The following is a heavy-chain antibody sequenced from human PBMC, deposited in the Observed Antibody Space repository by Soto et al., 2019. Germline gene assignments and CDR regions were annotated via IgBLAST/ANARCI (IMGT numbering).Heavy chain of an antibody. Sequence: HPGGSLRLSCAASGFTFSSYWMSWVRQAPGKGLEWVANIKQDGSEKYYVDSVKGRFTISRDNAKNSLYLQMNSLRAEDTAVFFCARSSQPISADYFDYWGQGTLVTVSS. J-gene: IGHJ4*02. CDR3: ARSSQPISADYFDY. D-gene: IGHD3-10*01. V-gene: IGHV3-7*01. CDR2: IKQDGSEK. CDR1: GFTFSSYW.